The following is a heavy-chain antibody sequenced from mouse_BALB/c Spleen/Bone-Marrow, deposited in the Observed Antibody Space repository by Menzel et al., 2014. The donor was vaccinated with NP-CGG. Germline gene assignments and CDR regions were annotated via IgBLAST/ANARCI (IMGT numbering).Heavy chain of an antibody. V-gene: IGHV5-6*01. D-gene: IGHD2-1*01. CDR1: EFTFSSYG. CDR2: ISSGGSYT. Sequence: EVQLQQSGGDLVKPGGSLKLSCAASEFTFSSYGMSWVRQTPDKRLEWVATISSGGSYTYYPDSVKGRFTISRDNAKNTLYLQMSSLKSEDAAMYYCARIYYGNYVNYWGQGTTLTVSS. J-gene: IGHJ2*01. CDR3: ARIYYGNYVNY.